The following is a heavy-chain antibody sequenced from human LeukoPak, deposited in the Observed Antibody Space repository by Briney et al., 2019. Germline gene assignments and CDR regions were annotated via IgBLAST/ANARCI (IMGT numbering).Heavy chain of an antibody. V-gene: IGHV1-46*01. J-gene: IGHJ5*01. CDR1: GYTVTSYY. Sequence: GASVKVSCKTSGYTVTSYYMHWVRQAPGQGLEGVGVSNPTGSSTNYAEKFQGRVTMTRDTSTSTAYMELSSLRSEDTAVYYCAVDPYYYDSGWFDFWGQGTLVIVSS. CDR3: AVDPYYYDSGWFDF. CDR2: SNPTGSST. D-gene: IGHD3-22*01.